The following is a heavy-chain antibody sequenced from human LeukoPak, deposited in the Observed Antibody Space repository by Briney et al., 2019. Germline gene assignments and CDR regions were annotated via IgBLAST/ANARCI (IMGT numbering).Heavy chain of an antibody. CDR3: ARVYDSGSYYWFDP. J-gene: IGHJ5*02. Sequence: SETLSLTCTVSGGSISSYYWSWIRQPPGKGLEWIGYIYYSGSTNYNPSLKSRVTISVDTSKNQFSLKLSSVTAADTAVYYCARVYDSGSYYWFDPWGQGTLVTVSS. CDR1: GGSISSYY. V-gene: IGHV4-59*12. D-gene: IGHD3-10*01. CDR2: IYYSGST.